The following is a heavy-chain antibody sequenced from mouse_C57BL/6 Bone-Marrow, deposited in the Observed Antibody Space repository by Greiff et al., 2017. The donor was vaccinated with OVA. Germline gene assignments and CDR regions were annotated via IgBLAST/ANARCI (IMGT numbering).Heavy chain of an antibody. D-gene: IGHD1-1*02. V-gene: IGHV14-4*01. CDR2: IDPENGDT. Sequence: VQLQPSWAELVRPGASVKLSCTASGFHIKDDYMHWVKQRPEQGLEWIGWIDPENGDTEYASKFQGKATITADTSSNTANLQLSSLTSEDTAVYYCTSYGGRWFAYWGQGTLVTVSA. CDR1: GFHIKDDY. CDR3: TSYGGRWFAY. J-gene: IGHJ3*01.